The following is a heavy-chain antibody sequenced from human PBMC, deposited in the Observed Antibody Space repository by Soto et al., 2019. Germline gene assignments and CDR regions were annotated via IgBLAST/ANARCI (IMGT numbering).Heavy chain of an antibody. Sequence: QITLKESGPTLVEPTQTLTLTCTFSGFSLSTSGVGVGWIRQPPGKALEWLALIYWDNDKRYSPSLKSRLTISKDTSKNQVVLTMTNTDPVDTASYYCAHRSGSSTLDYWGQGTLVTVSS. CDR3: AHRSGSSTLDY. V-gene: IGHV2-5*02. CDR1: GFSLSTSGVG. J-gene: IGHJ4*02. D-gene: IGHD2-2*01. CDR2: IYWDNDK.